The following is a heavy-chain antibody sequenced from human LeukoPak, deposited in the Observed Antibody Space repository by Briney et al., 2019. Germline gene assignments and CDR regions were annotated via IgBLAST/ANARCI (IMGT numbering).Heavy chain of an antibody. J-gene: IGHJ2*01. CDR1: GGTFSSYA. D-gene: IGHD5-12*01. Sequence: SVKVSCKASGGTFSSYAISWVRQAPGQGLEWMGRIIPILGIANYAQKFQGRVTITADKSTSTAYMELSSLRSEGTAVYYCARVEVTSGYDFYWYFDLWGRGTLVTVSS. V-gene: IGHV1-69*04. CDR2: IIPILGIA. CDR3: ARVEVTSGYDFYWYFDL.